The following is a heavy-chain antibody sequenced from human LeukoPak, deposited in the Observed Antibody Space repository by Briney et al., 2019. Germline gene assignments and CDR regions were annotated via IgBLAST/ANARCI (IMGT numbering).Heavy chain of an antibody. CDR3: ARAHDSGYDSSFDY. Sequence: GGSLRLSCAASGFTFNTYTMNWVRQAPGKGLEWVSSLGSTGAHIKYSDSVEGRFTVSRDNAKNSLYLQMDSLRDDDTAVYYYARAHDSGYDSSFDYWGQGTLVTVSS. CDR2: LGSTGAHI. CDR1: GFTFNTYT. V-gene: IGHV3-21*01. D-gene: IGHD5-12*01. J-gene: IGHJ4*02.